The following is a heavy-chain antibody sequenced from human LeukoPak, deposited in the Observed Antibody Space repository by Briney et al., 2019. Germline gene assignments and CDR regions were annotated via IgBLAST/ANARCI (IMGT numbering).Heavy chain of an antibody. CDR1: GGSISSYY. J-gene: IGHJ4*02. Sequence: ETXXXTXTVSGGSISSYYWXWIRQPPGKGXEWIGYIYYSGSTNYNPSLKSRVTISVDTSKNQFSLKLSSVTAADTAVYYCARRGWDFDYWGQGTLVTVSS. CDR2: IYYSGST. V-gene: IGHV4-59*08. D-gene: IGHD6-19*01. CDR3: ARRGWDFDY.